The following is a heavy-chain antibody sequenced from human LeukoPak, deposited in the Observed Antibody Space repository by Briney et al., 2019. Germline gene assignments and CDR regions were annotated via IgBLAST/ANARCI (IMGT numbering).Heavy chain of an antibody. CDR1: GGSFSGYY. J-gene: IGHJ5*02. CDR3: ARGSRWLHSPMGPRWFDP. Sequence: SETLSLTCAVYGGSFSGYYWSWIRQPPGKGLEWIGEINHSGSTNYNPSLKSRVTISVDTSKNQFSLKLRSVPAADTAVYYCARGSRWLHSPMGPRWFDPWGQGTLVTVSS. CDR2: INHSGST. D-gene: IGHD5-24*01. V-gene: IGHV4-34*01.